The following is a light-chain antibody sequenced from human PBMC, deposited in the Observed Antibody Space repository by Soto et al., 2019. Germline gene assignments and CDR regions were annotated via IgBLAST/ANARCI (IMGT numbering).Light chain of an antibody. CDR2: GAS. Sequence: IVLTPSPATLSWSPGERATVSCRASQSIYSNLASYPHKPGQPPKLRIYGASTRASGVPARFSGSGSRTAFPLTPEFTLTISSLQFEDFSGYFCAAYNNWPLTFGPGTRREIK. V-gene: IGKV3D-15*01. CDR1: QSIYSN. CDR3: AAYNNWPLT. J-gene: IGKJ5*01.